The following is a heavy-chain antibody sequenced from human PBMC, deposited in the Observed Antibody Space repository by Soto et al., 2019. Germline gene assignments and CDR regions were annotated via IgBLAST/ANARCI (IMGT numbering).Heavy chain of an antibody. Sequence: GESLKISCTGVGYSFTSYWIGWVRQMPGKGLERMGIIYPGDSDTRYSPSFQGQVTISADKSITTAYLQWSSLKASDTAMYYCARGYCTTTICDPWFDPWGQGTLVTVSS. CDR1: GYSFTSYW. D-gene: IGHD2-2*01. J-gene: IGHJ5*02. V-gene: IGHV5-51*01. CDR3: ARGYCTTTICDPWFDP. CDR2: IYPGDSDT.